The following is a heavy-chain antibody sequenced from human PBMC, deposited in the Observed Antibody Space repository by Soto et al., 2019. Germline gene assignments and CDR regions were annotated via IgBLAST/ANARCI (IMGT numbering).Heavy chain of an antibody. D-gene: IGHD2-2*01. V-gene: IGHV3-48*02. J-gene: IGHJ5*02. CDR2: ISSSSSTI. CDR3: ARDSLYCSSTSCYGENWFDP. CDR1: GFTFSSYS. Sequence: GGSLRLSCAASGFTFSSYSMNWVRQAPGKGLEWVSYISSSSSTIYYADSVKGRFTISRDNAKNSLYLQMNSLRDEDTAVYYCARDSLYCSSTSCYGENWFDPWGQGTLVTVS.